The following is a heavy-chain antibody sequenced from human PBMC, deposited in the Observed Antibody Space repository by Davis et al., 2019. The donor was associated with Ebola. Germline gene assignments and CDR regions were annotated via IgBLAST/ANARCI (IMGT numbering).Heavy chain of an antibody. D-gene: IGHD6-13*01. V-gene: IGHV3-21*04. Sequence: ESLKTHCAAPGFTFSSYRMKRVRQAPGKGPAWVSSISSSSSYIYYADSVKGRFTISRDNSKNMLNLQMNGLRTEDAAVYYCVKGGSSWSRFDCWGQGTLVTVSS. CDR1: GFTFSSYR. CDR2: ISSSSSYI. J-gene: IGHJ4*02. CDR3: VKGGSSWSRFDC.